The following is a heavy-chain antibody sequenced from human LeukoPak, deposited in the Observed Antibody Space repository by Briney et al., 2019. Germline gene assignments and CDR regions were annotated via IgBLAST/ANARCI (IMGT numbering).Heavy chain of an antibody. V-gene: IGHV1-2*06. D-gene: IGHD4-11*01. CDR3: TRDLGGEYSNYYFDY. Sequence: ASVKVSCKASGYTFTGYYMHWVRQAPGQGLEWMGRINPNSGGTNYAQKFQGRVTMARDTSISTAYMELSRLRSDDTAVYYCTRDLGGEYSNYYFDYWGQGTLVTVSS. CDR1: GYTFTGYY. J-gene: IGHJ4*02. CDR2: INPNSGGT.